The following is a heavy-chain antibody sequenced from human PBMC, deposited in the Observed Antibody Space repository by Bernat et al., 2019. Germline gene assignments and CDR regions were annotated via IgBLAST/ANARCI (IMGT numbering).Heavy chain of an antibody. J-gene: IGHJ6*02. CDR2: FDPEDGET. V-gene: IGHV1-24*01. CDR1: GYTLTELS. CDR3: ATQDSGWNRYYYYYYGMDV. D-gene: IGHD6-19*01. Sequence: QVQLVQSGAEVKKPGASVKVSCKVSGYTLTELSMHWVRQAPGKGLEWMGGFDPEDGETIYAQKFQGRVTMTEDTSTDTAYMELSSLRSEDTAVYYCATQDSGWNRYYYYYYGMDVWGQGTTVTVSS.